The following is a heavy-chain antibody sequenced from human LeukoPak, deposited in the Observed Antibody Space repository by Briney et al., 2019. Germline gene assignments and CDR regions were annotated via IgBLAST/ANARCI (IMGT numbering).Heavy chain of an antibody. J-gene: IGHJ4*02. CDR3: ARDNFDDFWSGYYFGY. V-gene: IGHV3-30-3*01. Sequence: GGSLRLSCAASGFTFSSYAMHWVRQAPGKGLEWVAVISYDGSNKSYADSVKGRFTISRDNSKNTLYLQMNSLRAEDTAVYYCARDNFDDFWSGYYFGYWGQGTLVTVSS. CDR2: ISYDGSNK. D-gene: IGHD3-3*01. CDR1: GFTFSSYA.